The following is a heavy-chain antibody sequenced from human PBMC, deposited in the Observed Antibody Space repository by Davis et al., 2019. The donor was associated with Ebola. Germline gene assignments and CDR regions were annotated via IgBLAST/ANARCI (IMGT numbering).Heavy chain of an antibody. CDR2: IYYSGST. J-gene: IGHJ4*02. CDR3: ARLEAAAGLDY. V-gene: IGHV4-59*08. Sequence: MPSETLSLTCTVSGGSISSHYWSWIRQPPGKGLEWIGYIYYSGSTYYNPSLKSRVTISVDTSKNQFSLKLSSVTAADTAVYYCARLEAAAGLDYWGQGTLVTVSS. CDR1: GGSISSHY. D-gene: IGHD6-13*01.